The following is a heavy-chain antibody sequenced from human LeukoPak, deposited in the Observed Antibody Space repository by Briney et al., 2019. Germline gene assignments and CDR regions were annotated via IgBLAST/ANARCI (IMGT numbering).Heavy chain of an antibody. D-gene: IGHD2-15*01. V-gene: IGHV3-23*01. CDR2: ISGSGGTT. J-gene: IGHJ4*02. Sequence: GGSLRLSCAASGFTFSSYWMHWVRQAPGKGLEWVSGISGSGGTTYNADSVKGRFTISRDNSKNTLYLQMNSLRAEDTAVYYCAKGWARVVVVAATPNYWGQGTLVTVSS. CDR1: GFTFSSYW. CDR3: AKGWARVVVVAATPNY.